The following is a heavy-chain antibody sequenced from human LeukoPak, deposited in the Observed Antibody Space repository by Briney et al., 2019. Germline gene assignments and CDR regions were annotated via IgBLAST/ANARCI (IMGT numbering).Heavy chain of an antibody. CDR1: GYTFTGYY. J-gene: IGHJ6*03. CDR3: ARDGDIAACPDYYYYYMDV. V-gene: IGHV1-2*02. D-gene: IGHD6-6*01. Sequence: ASVKVSCKASGYTFTGYYMHWVRQAPGQGLEWMGWINPNSGGTNYAQKFQGRVTMTRDTSISTAYMELSRLRSDDTAVYYCARDGDIAACPDYYYYYMDVWGKGTTVTVSS. CDR2: INPNSGGT.